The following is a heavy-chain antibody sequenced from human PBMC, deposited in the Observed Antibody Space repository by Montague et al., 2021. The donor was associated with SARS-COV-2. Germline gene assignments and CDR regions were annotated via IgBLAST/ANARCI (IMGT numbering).Heavy chain of an antibody. CDR2: IYWDDDK. CDR3: AQKVLGYGAGSLRFAH. Sequence: VKPTQTLTLTCTLSGLSPSTSGLGVTWIRQPPGKALEWLALIYWDDDKRYSPSLKDRLTITKDTSKNQVVLTMTYMDPEDTATYYCAQKVLGYGAGSLRFAHWGQGILVTVSS. V-gene: IGHV2-5*08. CDR1: GLSPSTSGLG. J-gene: IGHJ5*02. D-gene: IGHD3-10*01.